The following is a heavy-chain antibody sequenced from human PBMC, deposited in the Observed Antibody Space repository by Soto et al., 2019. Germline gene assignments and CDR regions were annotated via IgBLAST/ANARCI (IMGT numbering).Heavy chain of an antibody. CDR3: ASGVAAPSHNKAP. J-gene: IGHJ1*01. Sequence: RRLSFAASGFTFSSYWMSWVRQAPGKGLEWVANIKQDGSEKYYVDSVKGRFTISRDNAKNSLYLQMNSLRAEDTAVYYCASGVAAPSHNKAPGVQGTMVTVSS. D-gene: IGHD6-13*01. CDR2: IKQDGSEK. V-gene: IGHV3-7*03. CDR1: GFTFSSYW.